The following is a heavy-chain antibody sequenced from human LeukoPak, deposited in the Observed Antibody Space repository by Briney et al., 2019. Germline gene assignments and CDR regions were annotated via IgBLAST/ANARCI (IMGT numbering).Heavy chain of an antibody. V-gene: IGHV1-69*04. D-gene: IGHD3-10*01. CDR1: GGTFSSYA. Sequence: ASVKVSCKASGGTFSSYAISWVRQAPGQGLEWMGRIIPILGIANYAQKFQGRVTITADKSTSTAYMELSSLRSEDTAVYYCATAQLLWSAKGDYFDYWGQGTRVTVSS. CDR3: ATAQLLWSAKGDYFDY. J-gene: IGHJ4*02. CDR2: IIPILGIA.